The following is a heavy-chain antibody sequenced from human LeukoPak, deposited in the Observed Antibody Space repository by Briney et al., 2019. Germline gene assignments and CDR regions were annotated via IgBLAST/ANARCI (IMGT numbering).Heavy chain of an antibody. V-gene: IGHV3-21*04. J-gene: IGHJ3*02. CDR3: ARSRRLYCGGDCYPGAFDI. Sequence: PGGSLRLSCAASGFTFSSYSMNWVRQAPGKGLEWVSSISSSSSYIYYADSVKGRFTISRDNAKNSLYLQMNSLRAEDTALYYCARSRRLYCGGDCYPGAFDIWGQGTMVTVSS. CDR1: GFTFSSYS. D-gene: IGHD2-21*02. CDR2: ISSSSSYI.